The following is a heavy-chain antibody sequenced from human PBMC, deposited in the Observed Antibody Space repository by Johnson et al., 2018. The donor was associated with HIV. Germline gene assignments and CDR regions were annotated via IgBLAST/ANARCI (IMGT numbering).Heavy chain of an antibody. CDR1: GFTFSSYA. Sequence: VQLVESGGGLVQPGGSLRLSCAASGFTFSSYAMSWVRQAPGKGLEWVSAISGSGGSTYYADSVKGRFTISRDNSKNTLYLQMNSLSAEDTSEYYCAEHSYGLRGAFDIWGQGTMVTFSS. J-gene: IGHJ3*02. D-gene: IGHD5-18*01. CDR2: ISGSGGST. CDR3: AEHSYGLRGAFDI. V-gene: IGHV3-23*04.